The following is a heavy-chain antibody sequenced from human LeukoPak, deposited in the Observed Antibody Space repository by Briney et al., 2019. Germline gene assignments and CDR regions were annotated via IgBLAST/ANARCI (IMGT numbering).Heavy chain of an antibody. CDR3: ARTYCGGDCRGYYYSYYMDV. Sequence: TSETLSLTCAVYGGSFSGYYWNWIRQPAGKGLEWIGRIYTSGSTNYNPSLKSRITISVDTSKNQFSLRLSSVTAADTAVYYCARTYCGGDCRGYYYSYYMDVWGKGTTVTISS. CDR2: IYTSGST. CDR1: GGSFSGYY. J-gene: IGHJ6*03. V-gene: IGHV4-59*10. D-gene: IGHD2-21*02.